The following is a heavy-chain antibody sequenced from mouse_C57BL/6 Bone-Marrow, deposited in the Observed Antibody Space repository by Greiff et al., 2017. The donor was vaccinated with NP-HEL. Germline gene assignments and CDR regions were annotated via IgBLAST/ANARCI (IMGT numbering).Heavy chain of an antibody. CDR3: TRPLYAMDY. V-gene: IGHV1-15*01. Sequence: VQGVESGAELVRPGASVTLSCKASGYTFTDYEMHWVKQTPVHGLEWIGAIDPETGGTAYNQKFKGKAILTADKSSSTAYMELRSLTSEDAAVYYCTRPLYAMDYWGQGTSVTVSS. CDR1: GYTFTDYE. CDR2: IDPETGGT. J-gene: IGHJ4*01.